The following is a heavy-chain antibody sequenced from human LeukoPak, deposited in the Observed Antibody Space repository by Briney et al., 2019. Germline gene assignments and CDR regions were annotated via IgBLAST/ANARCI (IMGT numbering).Heavy chain of an antibody. J-gene: IGHJ4*02. D-gene: IGHD3-10*01. CDR2: IYSGGST. Sequence: PGGSLRLSYSASGFTVSSNYMSWARQAPGKGPEWVSVIYSGGSTYYADSVKGRFTISRDNSKNTLYLQMNSLRAEDTAVYYCARARLVYGSGSYHFDYWGQGTLVTVSS. CDR1: GFTVSSNY. V-gene: IGHV3-66*02. CDR3: ARARLVYGSGSYHFDY.